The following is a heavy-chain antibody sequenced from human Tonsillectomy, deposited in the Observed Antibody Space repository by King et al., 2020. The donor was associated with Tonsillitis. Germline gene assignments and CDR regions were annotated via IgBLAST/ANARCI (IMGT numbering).Heavy chain of an antibody. CDR1: GFTFSSYW. V-gene: IGHV3-7*01. Sequence: VQLVESGGGLVQPGGFLRLSCAASGFTFSSYWMSWVRQAPGKGLEWVANIKQDGSEKYYVDSVKGRVTISRDNAKNSLYLQMNSLRAEDTAVYYCARDGAVVVIGYFDYWGQGTLVTVSS. D-gene: IGHD3-22*01. CDR3: ARDGAVVVIGYFDY. CDR2: IKQDGSEK. J-gene: IGHJ4*02.